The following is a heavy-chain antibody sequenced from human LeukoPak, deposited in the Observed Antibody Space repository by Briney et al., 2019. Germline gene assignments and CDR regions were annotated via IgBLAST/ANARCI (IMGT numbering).Heavy chain of an antibody. D-gene: IGHD3-22*01. Sequence: ASVKVSCKASGYTFTSYDINWVRQATGQGLEWMGWMNPNSGNTGYAQKFQGRVTITRNTSISTAYMELSSLRSEDTAVYYCAREYDSSGYHDYWGQGTLVTVSS. J-gene: IGHJ4*02. CDR1: GYTFTSYD. CDR3: AREYDSSGYHDY. CDR2: MNPNSGNT. V-gene: IGHV1-8*03.